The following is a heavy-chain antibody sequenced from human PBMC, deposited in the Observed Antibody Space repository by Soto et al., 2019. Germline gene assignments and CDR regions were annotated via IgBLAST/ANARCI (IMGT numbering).Heavy chain of an antibody. D-gene: IGHD3-22*01. V-gene: IGHV4-4*02. CDR3: ARIEMAPQFDYYYGMDV. Sequence: QVQLQESGPGLVKPSGTLSLTCAVSGGSISSSNWWSWVRQPPGKGLEWIGEIYHSGSTNYNPSLKSRVTISVDKSKNQFSLKLSSVTAADTAVYYCARIEMAPQFDYYYGMDVWGQGTTVTVSS. CDR1: GGSISSSNW. CDR2: IYHSGST. J-gene: IGHJ6*02.